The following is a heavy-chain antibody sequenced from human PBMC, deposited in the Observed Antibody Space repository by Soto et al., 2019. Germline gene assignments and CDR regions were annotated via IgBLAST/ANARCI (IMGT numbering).Heavy chain of an antibody. D-gene: IGHD4-17*01. CDR2: IYHSGST. J-gene: IGHJ5*02. V-gene: IGHV4-4*02. CDR3: ARTYGNSPTNWFDP. CDR1: GGSISSTHW. Sequence: LSLTCAVSGGSISSTHWWSWVRQPPGKGLEWIGEIYHSGSTNYNPSLKSRVTISVDKSKNQFSLNLSSVTAADTAVYYCARTYGNSPTNWFDPWGQGSLVTVSS.